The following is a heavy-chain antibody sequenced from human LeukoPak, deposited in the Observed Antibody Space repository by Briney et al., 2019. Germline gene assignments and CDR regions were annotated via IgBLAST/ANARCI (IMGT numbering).Heavy chain of an antibody. J-gene: IGHJ4*02. CDR3: ARDHYFDY. CDR1: GFTFSSYA. Sequence: GGSLRLSCAASGFTFSSYAMHWVRQAPGKGLEWVAVISYDGSNKYYADSVKGRFTISRDNTKNTLYLQMNSLRAEDTAVYYCARDHYFDYWGQGTLVTVSS. V-gene: IGHV3-30*04. CDR2: ISYDGSNK.